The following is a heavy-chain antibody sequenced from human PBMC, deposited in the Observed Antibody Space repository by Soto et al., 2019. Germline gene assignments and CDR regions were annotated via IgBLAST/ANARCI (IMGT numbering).Heavy chain of an antibody. CDR1: GGTFSSYT. CDR2: IIAYNGNT. Sequence: GASVTVSCKASGGTFSSYTIIWVRQAPGQGLEWMGWIIAYNGNTNYAQKFQGRVTMTTDTSTSTAYMELRSLRSDDTAVYYCARPRQSQLLLDAFDIWGQGTMVTVSS. D-gene: IGHD2-2*01. CDR3: ARPRQSQLLLDAFDI. J-gene: IGHJ3*02. V-gene: IGHV1-18*01.